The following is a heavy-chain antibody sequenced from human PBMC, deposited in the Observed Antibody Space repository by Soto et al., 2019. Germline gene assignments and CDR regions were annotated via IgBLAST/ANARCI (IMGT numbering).Heavy chain of an antibody. Sequence: QLVESGGGVVQPGTSLRLSCAASGFRFKSFVMNWVRQAPGKGLEWVAFSSYDGSNKDYGDSVKGRFTVSRDNSQNTLHLQMDFLRPEDTALYYCARWGTTGGFDLWGQGTLVSVSS. V-gene: IGHV3-30*19. CDR1: GFRFKSFV. D-gene: IGHD3-16*01. CDR3: ARWGTTGGFDL. CDR2: SSYDGSNK. J-gene: IGHJ4*02.